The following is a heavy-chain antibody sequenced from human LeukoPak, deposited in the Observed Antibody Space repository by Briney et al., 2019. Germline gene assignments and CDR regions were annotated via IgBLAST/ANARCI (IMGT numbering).Heavy chain of an antibody. Sequence: GGSLRLSCAASGFTFSDHYMDWVRQAPGKGLEWVGRTRNKPNSYTTEYAASVKGRFTISRDDSKNSLYLQMNSLKTEDTAVYYCARVEYSSGWKTLDYWGQGTLVTVSS. V-gene: IGHV3-72*01. CDR1: GFTFSDHY. CDR3: ARVEYSSGWKTLDY. D-gene: IGHD6-19*01. CDR2: TRNKPNSYTT. J-gene: IGHJ4*02.